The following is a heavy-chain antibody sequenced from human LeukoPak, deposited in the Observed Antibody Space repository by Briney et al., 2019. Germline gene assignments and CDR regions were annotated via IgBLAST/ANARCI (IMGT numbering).Heavy chain of an antibody. Sequence: ASVKVSCKASGYTFTGYYMHWVRQAPGQGLEWMGWINPNSGGTNYAQKFQGRVTMTRDTSISTAYMELSRLRSDDTAVYYCARALRANYYGSGTIEGLDYWGQGTLATVSS. D-gene: IGHD3-10*01. V-gene: IGHV1-2*02. J-gene: IGHJ4*02. CDR3: ARALRANYYGSGTIEGLDY. CDR1: GYTFTGYY. CDR2: INPNSGGT.